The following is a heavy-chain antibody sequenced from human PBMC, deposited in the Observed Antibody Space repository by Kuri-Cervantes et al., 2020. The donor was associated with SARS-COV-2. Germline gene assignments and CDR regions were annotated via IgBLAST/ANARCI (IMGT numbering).Heavy chain of an antibody. CDR3: ARGGDNNWFDP. CDR2: ISSSSSYI. V-gene: IGHV3-21*01. J-gene: IGHJ5*02. CDR1: GFTFSSYS. Sequence: GESLKISCAASGFTFSSYSMNWVRQAPGKGLEWVSSISSSSSYIYYADSVKGRFTISRDNAKNSLYLQMNSLRAEDTAVYYCARGGDNNWFDPWGQGTLVTVSS. D-gene: IGHD3-16*01.